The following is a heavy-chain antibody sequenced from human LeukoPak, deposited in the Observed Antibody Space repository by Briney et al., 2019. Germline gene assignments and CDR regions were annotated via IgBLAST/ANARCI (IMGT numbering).Heavy chain of an antibody. J-gene: IGHJ6*02. CDR3: ARGGIVVVPAATELRYYYYGMDV. Sequence: GASVKVSCKASGYTFTSYGISWVRQAPGQGLEWMGWISAYNGNTNYAQKLQGRVTMTTDTSTSTAYMELRSLRSDDTAVYYCARGGIVVVPAATELRYYYYGMDVWGQGTTVTVS. D-gene: IGHD2-2*01. CDR2: ISAYNGNT. V-gene: IGHV1-18*01. CDR1: GYTFTSYG.